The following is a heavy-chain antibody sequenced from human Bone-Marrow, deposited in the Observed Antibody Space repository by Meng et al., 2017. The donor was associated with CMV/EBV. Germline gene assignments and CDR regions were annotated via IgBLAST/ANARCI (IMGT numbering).Heavy chain of an antibody. CDR1: GFTFSSYA. Sequence: GESLKISCAASGFTFSSYAMHWVRQAPGKGLEWVAVISYDGSNKYYADSVKGRFTISRDNSKNTLYLQMNSLRAEDTAVYYCATLGYCSSTSCSLYYYYGMDVWGQRTTVTVSS. V-gene: IGHV3-30*04. CDR3: ATLGYCSSTSCSLYYYYGMDV. J-gene: IGHJ6*02. D-gene: IGHD2-2*01. CDR2: ISYDGSNK.